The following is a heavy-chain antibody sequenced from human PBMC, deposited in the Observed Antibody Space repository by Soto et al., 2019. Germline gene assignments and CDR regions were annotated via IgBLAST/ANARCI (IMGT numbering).Heavy chain of an antibody. Sequence: VASVKVSCKASGYTFTSYYMHWVRQAPGQGLEWMGIINPSGGSTSYAQKFQGRVTMTRDTSTSTVYMELSSLRSEDTAVYYCARDAVMGYCSSTSCYAGIWVAFDIWGQGTMVTVSS. CDR1: GYTFTSYY. D-gene: IGHD2-2*01. CDR2: INPSGGST. CDR3: ARDAVMGYCSSTSCYAGIWVAFDI. J-gene: IGHJ3*02. V-gene: IGHV1-46*03.